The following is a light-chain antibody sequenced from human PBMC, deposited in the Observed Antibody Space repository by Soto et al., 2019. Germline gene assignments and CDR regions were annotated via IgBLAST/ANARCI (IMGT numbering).Light chain of an antibody. CDR2: EVT. CDR3: SSFRVTHNLEPTVV. Sequence: QSALAQPASVSGSPGQSITSSCTGTSSDIGNYNYVSWYHQHPGKAPRLMIYEVTNRPSGTSNRFSGSKSGNTASLTISGLQAEDEGDYFCSSFRVTHNLEPTVVFGGGTKLTVL. V-gene: IGLV2-14*01. CDR1: SSDIGNYNY. J-gene: IGLJ2*01.